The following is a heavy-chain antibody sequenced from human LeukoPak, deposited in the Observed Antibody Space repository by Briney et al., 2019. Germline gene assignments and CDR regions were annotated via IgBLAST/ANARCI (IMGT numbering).Heavy chain of an antibody. CDR1: GFPLSSYA. V-gene: IGHV3-23*01. CDR2: ISGRGGST. J-gene: IGHJ3*02. CDR3: AKEHGGIDDFDI. Sequence: GGSLRLSCAASGFPLSSYAMSWVRQIPGKGLEWVSGISGRGGSTYYADSVKGRFTISRDNSRDTLYLQMNSLRAEDTALYYCAKEHGGIDDFDIWGQGTMVTVSS.